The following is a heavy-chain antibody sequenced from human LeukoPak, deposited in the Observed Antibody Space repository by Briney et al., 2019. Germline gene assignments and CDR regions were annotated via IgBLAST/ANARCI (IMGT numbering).Heavy chain of an antibody. J-gene: IGHJ5*02. Sequence: SETLSLTCTVSGGSISSSSYYWGWIRQPPGKGLEWIGSIYYSGSTHYNPSLKSRFTISLDTSKNQFSLKLSSVTAADTAVYYCARRVRSTSSGGFDPWGQGTLVTVSS. CDR2: IYYSGST. CDR3: ARRVRSTSSGGFDP. D-gene: IGHD2-2*01. CDR1: GGSISSSSYY. V-gene: IGHV4-39*07.